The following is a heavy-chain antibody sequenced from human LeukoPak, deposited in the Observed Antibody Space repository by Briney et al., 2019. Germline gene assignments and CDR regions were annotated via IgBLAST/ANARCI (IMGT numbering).Heavy chain of an antibody. J-gene: IGHJ3*02. CDR3: ARYMTGRPIDI. CDR2: ISGSGGST. V-gene: IGHV3-23*01. D-gene: IGHD5-12*01. CDR1: GFTFSSYA. Sequence: GGSLRLSCAASGFTFSSYAMHWVRQAPGKGLEWVAAISGSGGSTYYADSVKGRFTISRDNSKNTLYLQMNSLRAEDTAVYYCARYMTGRPIDIWGQGTMVTVSS.